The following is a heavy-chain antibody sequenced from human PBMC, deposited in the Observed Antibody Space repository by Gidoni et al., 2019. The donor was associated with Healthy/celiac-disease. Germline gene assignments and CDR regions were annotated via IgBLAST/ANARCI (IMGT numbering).Heavy chain of an antibody. CDR1: GGSISSSSYY. Sequence: QLQLQESGPGLVTPSETLSLTCTVSGGSISSSSYYWGWLRQPPGKGLEWIGSIYYSGSTYYNPSLKSRVTISVDTSKNQFSLKLSSVTAADTAVYYCARLMVRGVIRWGQGTLVTVSS. V-gene: IGHV4-39*01. CDR3: ARLMVRGVIR. J-gene: IGHJ4*02. D-gene: IGHD3-10*01. CDR2: IYYSGST.